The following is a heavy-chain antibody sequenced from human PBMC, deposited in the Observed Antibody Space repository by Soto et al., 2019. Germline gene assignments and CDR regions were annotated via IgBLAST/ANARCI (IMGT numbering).Heavy chain of an antibody. V-gene: IGHV3-7*01. CDR1: GFTFSDYW. J-gene: IGHJ4*02. CDR2: IKHTGTET. Sequence: GGSLRLSCAASGFTFSDYWMTWVRQAPGKGLEWVANIKHTGTETYYVGSVKGRFTFSRDNAKNSLYLQMDSLKAEDTAVYYCARAALKGFDYWGQGTLVTVSS. CDR3: ARAALKGFDY. D-gene: IGHD6-13*01.